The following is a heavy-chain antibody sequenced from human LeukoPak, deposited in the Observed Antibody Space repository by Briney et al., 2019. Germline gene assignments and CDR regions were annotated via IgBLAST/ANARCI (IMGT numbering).Heavy chain of an antibody. V-gene: IGHV3-33*06. CDR2: IWYDGNNK. D-gene: IGHD6-19*01. CDR3: AKEPASSGWFDP. J-gene: IGHJ5*02. Sequence: GRSLRLSCAASGFTFSSYGMHWVRQAPGKGLEWVAVIWYDGNNKYYADSVKGRFTISRDNSKNTLCLQMNSLRAEDTAVYYCAKEPASSGWFDPWGQGTLVAVSS. CDR1: GFTFSSYG.